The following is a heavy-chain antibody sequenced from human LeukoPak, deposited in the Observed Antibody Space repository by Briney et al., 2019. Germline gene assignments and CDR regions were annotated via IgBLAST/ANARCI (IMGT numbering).Heavy chain of an antibody. CDR1: GFTFSTYA. V-gene: IGHV3-23*01. Sequence: PGGSLRLSCAASGFTFSTYAMTWVRQVPGKGLKWVSVISASGATTYYADSVKGRFTISRDNSKNTLYLQMNSLRAEDTAVYYCARGESYYGMDVWGQGTTVTVSS. J-gene: IGHJ6*02. CDR2: ISASGATT. CDR3: ARGESYYGMDV.